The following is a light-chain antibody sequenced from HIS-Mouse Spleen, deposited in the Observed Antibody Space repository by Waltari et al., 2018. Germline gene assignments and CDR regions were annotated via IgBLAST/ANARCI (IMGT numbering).Light chain of an antibody. J-gene: IGLJ1*01. CDR2: EGS. CDR1: TRDVWSYHL. V-gene: IGLV2-23*01. Sequence: QSALTQPASVSVSPGQSITISCTGTTRDVWSYHLFSGYQQHPGKAPKLMIYEGSKRPSGVSNRFSGSKSGNTASLTISGLQAEDEADYYCCSYAGSSTYVFGTGTKVTVL. CDR3: CSYAGSSTYV.